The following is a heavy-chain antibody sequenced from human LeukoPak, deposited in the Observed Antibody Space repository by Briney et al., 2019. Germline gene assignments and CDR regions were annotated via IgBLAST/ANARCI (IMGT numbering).Heavy chain of an antibody. D-gene: IGHD6-13*01. J-gene: IGHJ4*02. CDR3: ARGVYIAAAQYGY. V-gene: IGHV4-59*11. CDR1: GGSISSHY. CDR2: IYYSGTT. Sequence: SENLSLNCTVSGGSISSHYWSWIRQPPGKGLEWIGYIYYSGTTNYNPSLKSRVTISVDTSKNQFSLKLSSVTAADTAVYYCARGVYIAAAQYGYWGQGTLVTVSS.